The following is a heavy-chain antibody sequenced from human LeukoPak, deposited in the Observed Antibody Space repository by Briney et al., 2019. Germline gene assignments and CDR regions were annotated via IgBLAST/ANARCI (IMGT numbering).Heavy chain of an antibody. CDR2: INTNTGNP. V-gene: IGHV7-4-1*02. D-gene: IGHD2-2*01. CDR3: AKSHPLHCSSTSCLGFLYYYYYMDV. Sequence: GASVKVSCKASGYTFTSYAMNWVRQAPGQGLEWMGWINTNTGNPTYAQGFTGRFVFSLDTSVSTAYLQISSLKAEDTAVYYCAKSHPLHCSSTSCLGFLYYYYYMDVWGKGTTVTVSS. J-gene: IGHJ6*03. CDR1: GYTFTSYA.